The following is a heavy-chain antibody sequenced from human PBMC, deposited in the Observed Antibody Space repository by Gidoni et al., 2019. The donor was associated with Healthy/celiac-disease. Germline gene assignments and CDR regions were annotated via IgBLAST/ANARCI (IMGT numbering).Heavy chain of an antibody. Sequence: QVQLVQSGAEVKKPGSSVKVSCTASGGTFSSYAISWVRQAPGQGLEWMGGIIPIFGTANYAQKFQGRVTITADKSTSTAYMELSSLRSEDTAVYYCAGTAYDFWSGYYPYYYYYGMDVWGQGTTVTVSS. CDR2: IIPIFGTA. CDR1: GGTFSSYA. CDR3: AGTAYDFWSGYYPYYYYYGMDV. D-gene: IGHD3-3*01. J-gene: IGHJ6*02. V-gene: IGHV1-69*06.